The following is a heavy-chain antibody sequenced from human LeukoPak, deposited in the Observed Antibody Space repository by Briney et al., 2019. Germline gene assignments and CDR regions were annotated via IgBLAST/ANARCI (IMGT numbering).Heavy chain of an antibody. CDR2: INPNSGGT. CDR1: GYTFTGYY. CDR3: ATLYDSSGHYWDDYFDY. D-gene: IGHD3-22*01. Sequence: GASVKVSCKASGYTFTGYYMHWVRQAPGQGLEWMGWINPNSGGTNYAQKFQGRVTMTRETSISTAYMEMSRLRSDDTAVYYCATLYDSSGHYWDDYFDYWGQGTLVTVSS. V-gene: IGHV1-2*02. J-gene: IGHJ4*02.